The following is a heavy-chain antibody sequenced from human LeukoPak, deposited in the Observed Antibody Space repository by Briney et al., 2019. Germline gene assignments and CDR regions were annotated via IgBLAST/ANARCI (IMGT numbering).Heavy chain of an antibody. CDR1: RDSVSRDSAT. V-gene: IGHV6-1*01. CDR2: TYYKSKWYY. Sequence: KPSQTLSLTCAISRDSVSRDSATWNWIRQSPSRGLEWLGRTYYKSKWYYDYAVSVRSRITIIPDTSKNQFSLQLNSVTPEDTAVYYCARDLSGFDPWGQGTMVTVSS. CDR3: ARDLSGFDP. J-gene: IGHJ5*02. D-gene: IGHD2/OR15-2a*01.